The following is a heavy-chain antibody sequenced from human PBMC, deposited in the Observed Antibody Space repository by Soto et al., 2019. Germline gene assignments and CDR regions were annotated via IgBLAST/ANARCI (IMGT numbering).Heavy chain of an antibody. CDR1: GGSISSSDW. CDR2: IYYTGST. Sequence: SDTLSLTWAVSGGSISSSDWWRWVHQPPGKGLERIGSIYYTGSTYYNPSLKSRVSISADTSKNQFSLKLTSVTAADTAVYHCVSGGRWETPQDYWGQGTLVTVSS. D-gene: IGHD1-26*01. V-gene: IGHV4-39*01. CDR3: VSGGRWETPQDY. J-gene: IGHJ4*02.